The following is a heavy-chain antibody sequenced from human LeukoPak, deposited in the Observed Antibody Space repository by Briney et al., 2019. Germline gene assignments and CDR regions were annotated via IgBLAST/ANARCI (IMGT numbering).Heavy chain of an antibody. CDR2: INHDGRNT. D-gene: IGHD2-2*01. Sequence: GGSLRLSCGASGFTFTTHWIHWVRQAPGKGLVWVSRINHDGRNTAYADSVKGRFTISRDNSGNTLYLQMSSLRAEDTAMFYCAKDLYSDCSGTSCSSYFDYWGQGTLVTVSS. V-gene: IGHV3-74*01. CDR1: GFTFTTHW. CDR3: AKDLYSDCSGTSCSSYFDY. J-gene: IGHJ4*02.